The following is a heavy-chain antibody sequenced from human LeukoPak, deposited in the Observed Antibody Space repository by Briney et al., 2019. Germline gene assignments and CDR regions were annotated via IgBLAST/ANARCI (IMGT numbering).Heavy chain of an antibody. CDR1: GYTFTSYD. V-gene: IGHV1-8*01. J-gene: IGHJ4*02. CDR2: MNPNSGNT. Sequence: GASVKVSCKASGYTFTSYDIKWVRQASGQGLEWMGWMNPNSGNTGYAQKFQGRVTMTRNTSISTAYMELSSLRSEDTAVYYCARASIAVAGTGFDYWGQGTLVTVSS. CDR3: ARASIAVAGTGFDY. D-gene: IGHD6-19*01.